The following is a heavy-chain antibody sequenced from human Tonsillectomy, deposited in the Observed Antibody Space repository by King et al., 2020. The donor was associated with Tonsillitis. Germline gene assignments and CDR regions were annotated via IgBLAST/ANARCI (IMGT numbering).Heavy chain of an antibody. CDR3: VSVGSCDIFIGGIDY. V-gene: IGHV1-18*04. CDR2: ISAYNGNT. CDR1: GYTFTSYG. Sequence: LQLVQSGAEVKKPGASVKVSCKASGYTFTSYGISWVRQAPGQGLEWMGWISAYNGNTNYAQKLQGRVTMTTDTSTSTAYMELRSLRSDDTAVYYCVSVGSCDIFIGGIDYWGQGTLVTVSS. D-gene: IGHD3-9*01. J-gene: IGHJ4*02.